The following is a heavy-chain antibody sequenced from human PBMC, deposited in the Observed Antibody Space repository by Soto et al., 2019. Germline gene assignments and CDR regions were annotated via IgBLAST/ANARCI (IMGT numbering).Heavy chain of an antibody. CDR3: VRSTGGGYYLLDY. CDR1: GGTFSSYA. V-gene: IGHV1-69*13. CDR2: IIPIFGTA. J-gene: IGHJ4*02. Sequence: SVKVSCKASGGTFSSYAISWVRQAPGQGLEWMGGIIPIFGTANYAQKFQGRVTITADESTSTAYMELSSLRSEDTAVYYCVRSTGGGYYLLDYWGQGTLVTVSS. D-gene: IGHD3-22*01.